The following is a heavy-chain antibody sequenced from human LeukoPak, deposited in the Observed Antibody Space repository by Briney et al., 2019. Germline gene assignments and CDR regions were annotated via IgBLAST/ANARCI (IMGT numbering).Heavy chain of an antibody. J-gene: IGHJ4*02. V-gene: IGHV3-23*01. CDR2: ISGSGGST. D-gene: IGHD3-9*01. Sequence: SGGSLRLSCAASGFTFSSYAMSWVRQAPGKGLEWVSAISGSGGSTYYADSVKGRFTISRVNSKNTLYLQMNSLRAEDTAVYYCAKLPSYYDILTGSFDYWGQGTLVTVSS. CDR1: GFTFSSYA. CDR3: AKLPSYYDILTGSFDY.